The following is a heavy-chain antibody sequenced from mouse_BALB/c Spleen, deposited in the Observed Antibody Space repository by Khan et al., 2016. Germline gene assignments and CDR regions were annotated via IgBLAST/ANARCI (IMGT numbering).Heavy chain of an antibody. CDR2: ISYSGGT. V-gene: IGHV3-2*02. D-gene: IGHD1-1*01. Sequence: EVELVESGPGLVKPSQSLSLTCTVTGYSITSGYAWNWIRQFPGNKLEWMGYISYSGGTSYNPSLKSRISITRDTSKNQFFLQLNSVTTEDTANYYGARGNYYGYYCDYWGQGTPLTVSS. CDR1: GYSITSGYA. J-gene: IGHJ2*01. CDR3: ARGNYYGYYCDY.